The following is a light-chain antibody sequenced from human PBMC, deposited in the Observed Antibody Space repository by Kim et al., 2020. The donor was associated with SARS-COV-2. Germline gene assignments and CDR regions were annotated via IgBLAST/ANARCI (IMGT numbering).Light chain of an antibody. CDR3: QQRSNWVT. Sequence: EIVLTQSTATLSLSPGERATLSCRASQSVSSYLAWYQQKPGQAPRLLIYDASNRATGIPARFSGSGSGTDFTLTISSLEPEDFAVYYCQQRSNWVTFGGGTKLEIK. CDR2: DAS. V-gene: IGKV3-11*01. CDR1: QSVSSY. J-gene: IGKJ4*01.